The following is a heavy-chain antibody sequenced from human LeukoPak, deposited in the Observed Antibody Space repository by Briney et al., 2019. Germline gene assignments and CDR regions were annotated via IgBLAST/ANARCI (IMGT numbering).Heavy chain of an antibody. J-gene: IGHJ4*02. Sequence: SVKVSCKASGGTFISYAISWVRQAPGQGLEWMGGIIPIFGTANYAQKFQGRVTITADESTSTAYMELSSLRSEDTAVYYCARDYDSSGYYYSVFVYWGQGTLVTVSS. CDR1: GGTFISYA. D-gene: IGHD3-22*01. V-gene: IGHV1-69*13. CDR2: IIPIFGTA. CDR3: ARDYDSSGYYYSVFVY.